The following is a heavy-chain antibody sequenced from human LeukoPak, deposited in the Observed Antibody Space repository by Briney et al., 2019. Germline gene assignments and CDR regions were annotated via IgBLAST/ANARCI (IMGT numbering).Heavy chain of an antibody. CDR3: ARRRGGYPNWFDP. CDR2: IYYSGST. CDR1: GGSISSYY. V-gene: IGHV4-59*08. Sequence: SETLSLTCTVSGGSISSYYWSWIRQPPGKGLEWIGYIYYSGSTNYNPSLKGRVTISVDTSKNQFSLKLSSVTAADTAVYYCARRRGGYPNWFDPWGQGTLVTVSS. J-gene: IGHJ5*02. D-gene: IGHD1-26*01.